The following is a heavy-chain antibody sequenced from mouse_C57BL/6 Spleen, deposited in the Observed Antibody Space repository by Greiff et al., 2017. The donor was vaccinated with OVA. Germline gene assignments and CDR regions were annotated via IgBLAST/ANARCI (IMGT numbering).Heavy chain of an antibody. J-gene: IGHJ1*03. CDR1: GFTFSDYG. V-gene: IGHV5-17*01. Sequence: EVQVVESGGGLVKPGGSLKLSCAASGFTFSDYGMHWVRQAPEKGLEWVAYISSGSSTIYYADTVKGRFTISRDNAKNTLFLQMTSLRSEDTAMYYCAGLYDGGYSWYFDVWGTGTTVTVST. D-gene: IGHD1-1*02. CDR3: AGLYDGGYSWYFDV. CDR2: ISSGSSTI.